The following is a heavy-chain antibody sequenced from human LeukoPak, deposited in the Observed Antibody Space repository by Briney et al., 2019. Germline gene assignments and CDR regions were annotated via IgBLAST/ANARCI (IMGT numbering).Heavy chain of an antibody. J-gene: IGHJ3*02. Sequence: SETLSLTCTVSGDSISSYYWSWIRQLPGKGLEWIGYIYYIGSTNYNPSLKSRVTISVDTSKNQFSLKLSSVTAADTAVYYCTRDYAFDIWGQGTMVTVSS. CDR2: IYYIGST. CDR1: GDSISSYY. CDR3: TRDYAFDI. V-gene: IGHV4-59*01.